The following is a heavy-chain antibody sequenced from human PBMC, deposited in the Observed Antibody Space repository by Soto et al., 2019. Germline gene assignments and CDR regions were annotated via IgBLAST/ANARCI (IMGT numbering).Heavy chain of an antibody. CDR3: ARDTTPTLVDNWFDP. CDR2: INAGNGNT. Sequence: ASVKVSYKASGYTFTSYAMHWLRQAPGQRLEWMGWINAGNGNTKYSQKFQGRVTITRDTSASTAYMELSSLRSEDTAVYYCARDTTPTLVDNWFDPWGQGTLVTVSS. CDR1: GYTFTSYA. V-gene: IGHV1-3*01. J-gene: IGHJ5*02. D-gene: IGHD6-6*01.